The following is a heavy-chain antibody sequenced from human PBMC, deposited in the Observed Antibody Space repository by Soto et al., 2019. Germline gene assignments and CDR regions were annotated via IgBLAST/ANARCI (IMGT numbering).Heavy chain of an antibody. CDR2: LYGGGST. V-gene: IGHV3-53*01. D-gene: IGHD3-10*01. CDR3: ARDLGAGSGYFDY. CDR1: GFTVSSNY. J-gene: IGHJ4*02. Sequence: EVQLVESGGGLIQPGGSLRLSCAASGFTVSSNYMTWVRQAPGKGLEWVSVLYGGGSTFYADSVKGRFTISRDNSKNTLYLQMNSLIAEDTAVYYCARDLGAGSGYFDYWGQGTLVTVSS.